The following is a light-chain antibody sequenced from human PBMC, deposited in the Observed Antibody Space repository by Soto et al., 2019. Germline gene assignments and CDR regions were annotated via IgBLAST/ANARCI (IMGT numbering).Light chain of an antibody. J-gene: IGKJ1*01. CDR1: RRVLQTSKNRDY. V-gene: IGKV4-1*01. CDR2: WAS. CDR3: QQPYTTPLS. Sequence: DIVMTQSPASLAVSLGERATINCKSSRRVLQTSKNRDYLAWYQQKPGQPPKLLIAWASTRETGVPGSFSGSGSGTAFTLSITSLHPEDVSVYYCQQPYTTPLSFGQGTKVEIK.